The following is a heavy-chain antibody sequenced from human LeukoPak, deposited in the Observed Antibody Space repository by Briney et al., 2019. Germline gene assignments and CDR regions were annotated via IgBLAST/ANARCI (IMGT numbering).Heavy chain of an antibody. CDR1: GGSFSGYY. V-gene: IGHV4-34*01. CDR3: ARSAYYYGSGRQIAARMAV. J-gene: IGHJ6*04. Sequence: PSETLSLTCAVYGGSFSGYYWSWIRQPPGKGLEWIGEINHSGSTNYNPSLKSRVTISVDTSKNQFSLKLGSVTAADTTVYYCARSAYYYGSGRQIAARMAVWGKGTTVTVSS. D-gene: IGHD3-10*01. CDR2: INHSGST.